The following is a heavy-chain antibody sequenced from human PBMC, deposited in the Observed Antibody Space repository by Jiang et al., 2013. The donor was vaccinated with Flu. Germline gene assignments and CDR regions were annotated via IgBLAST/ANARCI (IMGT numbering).Heavy chain of an antibody. V-gene: IGHV3-66*02. CDR3: AREGRWYLDAFDI. J-gene: IGHJ3*02. Sequence: SGGGLVQPGGSLRLSCAASGFTVSSNYVSWVRQAPGKGLEWVSVIYSGGSTYYADSVKGRFTISRDNSKNTLYLQMNSLRAEDTAVYYCAREGRWYLDAFDIWGQGTMVTVSS. CDR1: GFTVSSNY. CDR2: IYSGGST. D-gene: IGHD4-23*01.